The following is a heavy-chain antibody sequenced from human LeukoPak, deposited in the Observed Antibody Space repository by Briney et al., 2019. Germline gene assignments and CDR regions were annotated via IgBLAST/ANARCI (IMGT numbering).Heavy chain of an antibody. CDR3: ARAPSEIGGYYPEYFRH. D-gene: IGHD3-22*01. V-gene: IGHV3-74*01. CDR2: IKSDGST. J-gene: IGHJ1*01. CDR1: GFTFSSYW. Sequence: GGSLRLSCAASGFTFSSYWMHWVRQAPGKGLVWVSRIKSDGSTNYADSVKGRFTISRGNAKNTVSLQMDSLRAEDTGVYYCARAPSEIGGYYPEYFRHWGQGTLVTVSS.